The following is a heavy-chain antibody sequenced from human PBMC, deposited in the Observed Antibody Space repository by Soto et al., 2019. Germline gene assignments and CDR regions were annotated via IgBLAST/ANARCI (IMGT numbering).Heavy chain of an antibody. CDR3: ARGDRGGSGSPARYYCSGCDV. V-gene: IGHV3-23*01. CDR2: ISAGGDMT. Sequence: DVQLLESGGHSVQPGGSLRLSCSASGFTLSSYAMSWVRQAPGKGLEWVSSISAGGDMTYNSDSVKGRFTISRDNSNSALFLQMRSLRIEDTALYSCARGDRGGSGSPARYYCSGCDVWGQGATVTVS. CDR1: GFTLSSYA. J-gene: IGHJ6*01. D-gene: IGHD3-10*01.